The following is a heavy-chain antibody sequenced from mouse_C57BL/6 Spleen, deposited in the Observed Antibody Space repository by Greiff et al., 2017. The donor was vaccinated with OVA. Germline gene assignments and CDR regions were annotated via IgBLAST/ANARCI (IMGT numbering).Heavy chain of an antibody. J-gene: IGHJ3*01. Sequence: VQLQQSGAELVKPGASVKLSCKASGYTFTSYWMQWVKQRPGQGLEWIGEIDPSDSYTNYNQKFKGKATLTVDTSSSTAYMQLSSLTSEDSAVYYCASRGYDPWFAYWGQGTLVTVSA. CDR3: ASRGYDPWFAY. CDR2: IDPSDSYT. V-gene: IGHV1-50*01. CDR1: GYTFTSYW. D-gene: IGHD2-2*01.